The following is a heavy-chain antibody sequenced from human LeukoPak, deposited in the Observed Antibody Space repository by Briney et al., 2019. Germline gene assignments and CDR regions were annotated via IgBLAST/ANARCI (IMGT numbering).Heavy chain of an antibody. Sequence: GRSLRLSCAASGFTFSRSAMHWVRQTPGKGLDWVSSISSYGNTYYAVTVKGRFTISRYKSKNKLQLQMNRLKAEDAAVYYCVTGRISEDGFDFWGQGTLVTVSS. V-gene: IGHV3-23*01. CDR1: GFTFSRSA. D-gene: IGHD6-13*01. CDR3: VTGRISEDGFDF. J-gene: IGHJ4*02. CDR2: ISSYGNT.